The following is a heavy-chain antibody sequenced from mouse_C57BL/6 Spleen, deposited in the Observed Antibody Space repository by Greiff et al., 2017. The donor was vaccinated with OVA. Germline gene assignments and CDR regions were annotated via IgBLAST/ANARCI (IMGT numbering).Heavy chain of an antibody. CDR3: ARDPTVVAPAY. J-gene: IGHJ4*01. D-gene: IGHD1-1*01. Sequence: EVKLMESGGGLVKPGGSLKLSCAASGFTFSSYAMSWVRQTPEKRLEWVATISDGGSYTYYPDNVKGRFTISRDNAKNNLYLQMSHLKSEDTAMYYCARDPTVVAPAYWGQGTSVTVSS. V-gene: IGHV5-4*01. CDR2: ISDGGSYT. CDR1: GFTFSSYA.